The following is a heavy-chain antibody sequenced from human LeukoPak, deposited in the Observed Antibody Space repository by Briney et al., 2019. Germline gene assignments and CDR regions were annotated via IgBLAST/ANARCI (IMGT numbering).Heavy chain of an antibody. CDR3: ARVGYCSSTSCYGDDY. J-gene: IGHJ4*02. CDR1: GFTFTSYA. Sequence: PGGSLRLSCAASGFTFTSYAMSWVRQAPGKGLEWVSSISSSSSYIYYADSVKGRFTISRDNAKNSLYLQMNSLRAEDTAVYYCARVGYCSSTSCYGDDYWGQGTLVTVSS. V-gene: IGHV3-21*01. CDR2: ISSSSSYI. D-gene: IGHD2-2*01.